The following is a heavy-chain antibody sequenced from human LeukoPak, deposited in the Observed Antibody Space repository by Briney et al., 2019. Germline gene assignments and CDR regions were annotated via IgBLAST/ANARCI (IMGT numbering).Heavy chain of an antibody. CDR1: GFTFSSYS. CDR3: AGPMGYSYGNDY. D-gene: IGHD5-18*01. Sequence: GGSLRLSCAASGFTFSSYSMNWVRQAPGKGLDWVSSISSSSSYIYYADSVKGRFTISRDNAKNSLYLQMNSLRAEDTAVYYCAGPMGYSYGNDYWGQGTLVTVSS. V-gene: IGHV3-21*01. CDR2: ISSSSSYI. J-gene: IGHJ4*02.